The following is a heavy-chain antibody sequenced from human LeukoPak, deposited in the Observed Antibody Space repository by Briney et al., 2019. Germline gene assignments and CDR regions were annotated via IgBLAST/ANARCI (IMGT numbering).Heavy chain of an antibody. Sequence: GGSLRLSCAASGFTFSDFYMSWIRQAPGKGLEWVSYISSSSSYTNYADSVKGRFTISRDNAKNSLYLQMNSLRAEDTAVYYCARAHGSYYPAWGQGTLVTVSS. D-gene: IGHD3-10*01. J-gene: IGHJ5*02. CDR3: ARAHGSYYPA. CDR1: GFTFSDFY. CDR2: ISSSSSYT. V-gene: IGHV3-11*06.